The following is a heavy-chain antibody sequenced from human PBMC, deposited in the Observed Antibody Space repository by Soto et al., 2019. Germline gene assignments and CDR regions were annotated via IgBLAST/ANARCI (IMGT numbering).Heavy chain of an antibody. V-gene: IGHV3-74*01. CDR1: GFTFSSYW. D-gene: IGHD2-15*01. J-gene: IGHJ6*02. CDR2: INSDGSST. CDR3: ARDVVVVAATPSGNYYYYGMDV. Sequence: GGSLRLSCAASGFTFSSYWMHWVRQAPGKGLVWVSRINSDGSSTSYADSVKGRFTISRDNAKNRLYLQMNSLRAEDTAVYYCARDVVVVAATPSGNYYYYGMDVWGQGTTVTVSS.